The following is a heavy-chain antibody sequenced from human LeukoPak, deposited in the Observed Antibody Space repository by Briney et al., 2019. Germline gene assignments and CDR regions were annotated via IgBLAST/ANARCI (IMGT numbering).Heavy chain of an antibody. J-gene: IGHJ4*02. CDR1: GFTFSNAW. CDR2: IESKTEGGTT. D-gene: IGHD1-1*01. CDR3: TSDLDPGDY. Sequence: GGSLRLSCAASGFTFSNAWMSWVRQAPGKGLEWVGRIESKTEGGTTDYAAPVKGRFTISRDDSKNTLYLQMNSSKSEDTAVYYCTSDLDPGDYWGQGTLVTVSS. V-gene: IGHV3-15*04.